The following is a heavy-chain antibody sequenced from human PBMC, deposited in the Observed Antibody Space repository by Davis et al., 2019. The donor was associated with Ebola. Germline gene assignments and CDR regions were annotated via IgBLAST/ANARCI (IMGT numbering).Heavy chain of an antibody. CDR1: GGSVSRHY. V-gene: IGHV4-59*08. CDR3: ARLGYLGYYFDY. Sequence: PSETLSLTCTVSGGSVSRHYWSWIRQPPGKGLEWIGYIYYSGRTNYNPSLKSRVTISLDTSKNQFSLKLSSVTAADTAVYYCARLGYLGYYFDYWGQGTLVTVSS. CDR2: IYYSGRT. D-gene: IGHD1-1*01. J-gene: IGHJ4*02.